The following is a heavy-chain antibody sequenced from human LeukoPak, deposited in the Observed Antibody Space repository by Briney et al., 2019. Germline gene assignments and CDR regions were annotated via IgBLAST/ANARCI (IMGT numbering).Heavy chain of an antibody. Sequence: SETLSLTCAVYGGSFSGYYWSWIRQPPGKGLEWIGEINHSGSTNYNPSLKSRVTISVDTSKNQFSLKLSSVTAADTAVYYCAGGVTTHSDYYYYYMDVWGEGTTVTVSS. J-gene: IGHJ6*03. CDR1: GGSFSGYY. V-gene: IGHV4-34*01. D-gene: IGHD4-17*01. CDR2: INHSGST. CDR3: AGGVTTHSDYYYYYMDV.